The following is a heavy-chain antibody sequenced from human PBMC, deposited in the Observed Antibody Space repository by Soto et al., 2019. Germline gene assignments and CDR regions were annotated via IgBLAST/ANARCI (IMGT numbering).Heavy chain of an antibody. V-gene: IGHV4-31*03. CDR1: GGSISSGGYY. D-gene: IGHD3-22*01. CDR2: IYYSGST. Sequence: SETLSLTCTVSGGSISSGGYYWSWIHQHPGKGLEWIGYIYYSGSTYYNPSLKSRVTISVDTSKNQFSLKLSSVTAADTAVYYCARAWVYDSSGYYPPDSVDYYYGMDVWGQGTTVTVSS. J-gene: IGHJ6*02. CDR3: ARAWVYDSSGYYPPDSVDYYYGMDV.